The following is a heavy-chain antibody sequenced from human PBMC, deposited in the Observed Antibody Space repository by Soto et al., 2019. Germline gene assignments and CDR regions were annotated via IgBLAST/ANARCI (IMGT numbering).Heavy chain of an antibody. CDR1: GGSISSYY. J-gene: IGHJ6*03. CDR2: IYYSGST. V-gene: IGHV4-59*01. CDR3: AREVKYGDYYYYYMDV. Sequence: QVQLQESGPGLVKPSETLSLTCSVSGGSISSYYWTWIRQPPGKRLEWIGYIYYSGSTNYNPSLMSRVTISVDTSKNQFSLKLDFVTAADTAVYYCAREVKYGDYYYYYMDVWGKGTTVTVSS. D-gene: IGHD4-17*01.